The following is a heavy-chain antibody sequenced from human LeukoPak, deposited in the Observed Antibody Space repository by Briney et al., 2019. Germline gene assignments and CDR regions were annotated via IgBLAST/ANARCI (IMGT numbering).Heavy chain of an antibody. Sequence: PSETLSLTCTVSGGSISSGGYYWSWIRQHPGKGLEWIGYIYYSGSTYYNPSLKSRVTISVDTSNNQFSLNVSSVTAADTAVYYCVRENNPGFDHWGQGTLVTVSS. CDR1: GGSISSGGYY. J-gene: IGHJ4*02. CDR3: VRENNPGFDH. V-gene: IGHV4-31*03. CDR2: IYYSGST. D-gene: IGHD1-14*01.